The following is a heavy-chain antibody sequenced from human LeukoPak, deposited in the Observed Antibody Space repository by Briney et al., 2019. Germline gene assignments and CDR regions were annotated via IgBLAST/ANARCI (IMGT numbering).Heavy chain of an antibody. D-gene: IGHD2/OR15-2a*01. CDR1: GFTFSSYG. CDR3: AKGLLSY. Sequence: PGGSLRLSCAASGFTFSSYGMHWVRQAPGKGLEWVAVIWYDGSNKYYADSVKGRFTTSRDNSKNTLYLQMNSLRAEDTAVYYCAKGLLSYWGQGTLVTVSS. V-gene: IGHV3-30*02. J-gene: IGHJ4*02. CDR2: IWYDGSNK.